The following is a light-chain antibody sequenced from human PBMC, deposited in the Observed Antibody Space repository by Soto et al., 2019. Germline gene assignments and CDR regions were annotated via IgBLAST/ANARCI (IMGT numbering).Light chain of an antibody. J-gene: IGKJ1*01. CDR2: GAS. V-gene: IGKV3-15*01. Sequence: IVMTQSPAPLSVSPGERATLSCRASPSVSGNLAWNQQKPGQAPRLLIYGASTRATDISARFSGSGSGTEFTLTISSLQSEDFAVYYCQQYNKWPLAFGQGTKVEIK. CDR1: PSVSGN. CDR3: QQYNKWPLA.